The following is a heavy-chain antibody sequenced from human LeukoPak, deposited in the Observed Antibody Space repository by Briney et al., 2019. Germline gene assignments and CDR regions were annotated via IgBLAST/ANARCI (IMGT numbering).Heavy chain of an antibody. Sequence: SETLSLTCTVSGGSISRYYWSWIRQPPGKGLEWIGYIYYSGSTNYNPSLKSRVTISVDTSKNQFSLKLSSVTAADTAVYYCARDQTYPFNAFDIWGQGTMVTVSS. V-gene: IGHV4-59*01. J-gene: IGHJ3*02. CDR2: IYYSGST. D-gene: IGHD3-16*01. CDR3: ARDQTYPFNAFDI. CDR1: GGSISRYY.